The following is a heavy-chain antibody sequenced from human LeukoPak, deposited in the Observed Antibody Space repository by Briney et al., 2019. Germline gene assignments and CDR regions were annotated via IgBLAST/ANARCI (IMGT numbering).Heavy chain of an antibody. Sequence: ASVKVSCKASGGTFSSYAISWVRQAPGQGLEWMGGIIPIFGTADYAQKFQGRVTITTDESTSTAYMELSSLRSEDTAVYYCARVSYYDSSGYYSVSKPKYNWFDPWGQGTLVTVSS. CDR1: GGTFSSYA. CDR2: IIPIFGTA. V-gene: IGHV1-69*05. J-gene: IGHJ5*02. D-gene: IGHD3-22*01. CDR3: ARVSYYDSSGYYSVSKPKYNWFDP.